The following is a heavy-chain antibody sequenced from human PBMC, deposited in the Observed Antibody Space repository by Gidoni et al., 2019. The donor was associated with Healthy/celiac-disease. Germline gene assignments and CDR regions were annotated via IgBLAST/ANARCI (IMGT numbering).Heavy chain of an antibody. J-gene: IGHJ6*02. CDR1: GFTFSSYD. CDR2: IGTAGDT. CDR3: ARSAGPRYYYGMDV. Sequence: EVQLVESGGGLVPPGGSLRLSCAASGFTFSSYDMHWVRQATGKGLEWVSAIGTAGDTYYPGSVKGRFTISRENAKNSLYLQMNSLRAGDTAVYYCARSAGPRYYYGMDVWGQGTTVTVSS. V-gene: IGHV3-13*01.